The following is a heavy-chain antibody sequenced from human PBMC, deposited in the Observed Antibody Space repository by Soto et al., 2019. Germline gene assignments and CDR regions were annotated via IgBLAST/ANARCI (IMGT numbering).Heavy chain of an antibody. CDR2: MNPGSGDT. V-gene: IGHV1-8*01. D-gene: IGHD3-16*01. J-gene: IGHJ5*02. CDR3: PRMATFGSLNWFDP. Sequence: GASVKVSCRASWYSSTNNDVSWVRQSTGQGLEWMGCMNPGSGDTGYAQKFQGRVTMTRDISICTDYMELSSLRSDDTAIYYCPRMATFGSLNWFDPWGQGTLDTV. CDR1: WYSSTNND.